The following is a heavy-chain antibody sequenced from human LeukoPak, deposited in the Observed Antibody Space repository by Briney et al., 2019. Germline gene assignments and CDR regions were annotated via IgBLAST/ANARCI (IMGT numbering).Heavy chain of an antibody. CDR1: GGTFSSYA. Sequence: SVTVSCKASGGTFSSYAISWVRQAPGQGLEWMGGIIPIFGTANYAQKFQGRVTITADESTSTAYMELSSLRSEDTAVYYCARASGSGSLDYSMDVWGQGTTVTVSS. CDR3: ARASGSGSLDYSMDV. D-gene: IGHD3-10*01. CDR2: IIPIFGTA. V-gene: IGHV1-69*13. J-gene: IGHJ6*02.